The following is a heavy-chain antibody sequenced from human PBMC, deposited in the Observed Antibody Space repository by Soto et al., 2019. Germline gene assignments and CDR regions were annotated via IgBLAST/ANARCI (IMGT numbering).Heavy chain of an antibody. CDR1: GFTFSDYY. V-gene: IGHV3-11*01. D-gene: IGHD6-19*01. J-gene: IGHJ6*03. CDR2: ISSSGSTI. Sequence: GGSLRLSCAASGFTFSDYYMSWIRPAPGKGLEWVSYISSSGSTIYYADSVKGRFTISRDNAKNSLYLQMNSLRAEDTAVYYCARAVAGTSAYYYHFYYMDVWGKGTTVTVSS. CDR3: ARAVAGTSAYYYHFYYMDV.